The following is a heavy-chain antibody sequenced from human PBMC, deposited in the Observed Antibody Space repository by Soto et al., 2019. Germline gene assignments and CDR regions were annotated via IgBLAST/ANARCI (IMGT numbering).Heavy chain of an antibody. J-gene: IGHJ6*02. CDR3: AKDLYGGNSEGMDV. D-gene: IGHD4-17*01. V-gene: IGHV3-9*01. Sequence: DVQLVESGGGLVQPGRSLRLSCAASGFTFDDYAMHWVRQAPGKGLEWVSGISWNSGSIGYADSVKGRFTISRDNAKNSLYLQMNSLRAEDTALYYCAKDLYGGNSEGMDVWGQGTTVTVSS. CDR1: GFTFDDYA. CDR2: ISWNSGSI.